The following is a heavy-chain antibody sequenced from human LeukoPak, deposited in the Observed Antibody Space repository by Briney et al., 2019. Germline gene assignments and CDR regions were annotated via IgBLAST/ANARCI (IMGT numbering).Heavy chain of an antibody. CDR1: GLTLSGYW. D-gene: IGHD5-18*01. CDR2: INGDASST. J-gene: IGHJ4*02. V-gene: IGHV3-74*01. CDR3: ARARGNTYGYFEY. Sequence: GGSLRLSCVASGLTLSGYWMHWVRQAPGKGLVLVSRINGDASSTSYADSVKGRFTISRDNAKSTLYLQMNSLRVEDTAVYYCARARGNTYGYFEYWGQGTLVTVSS.